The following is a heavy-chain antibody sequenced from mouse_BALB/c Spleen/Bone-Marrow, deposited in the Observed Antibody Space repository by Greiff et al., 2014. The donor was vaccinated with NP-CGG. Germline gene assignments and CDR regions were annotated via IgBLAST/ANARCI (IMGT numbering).Heavy chain of an antibody. J-gene: IGHJ2*01. D-gene: IGHD3-1*01. Sequence: QVQLQQSGPGLVQPSQSLSIICTVSGFSLATYGVHWVRQSPGKGLEWLGVIWTGGSTDYNAAFISRLSISKDNSKSQVFFEMNSLQANDTAIYYCARNHRGYYFDYWGQGTTLTVSS. CDR2: IWTGGST. V-gene: IGHV2-2*02. CDR1: GFSLATYG. CDR3: ARNHRGYYFDY.